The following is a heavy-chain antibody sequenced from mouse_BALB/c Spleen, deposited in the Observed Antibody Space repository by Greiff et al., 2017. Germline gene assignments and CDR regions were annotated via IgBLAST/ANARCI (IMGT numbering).Heavy chain of an antibody. CDR2: IYPGSGST. CDR3: ARQLGPHYFDY. Sequence: LQQPGSELVRPGASVKLSCKASGYTFTSYWMHWVKQRPGQGLEWIGNIYPGSGSTNYDEKFKSKATLTGDTSSSTAYMQLSSLTSEDSAVYYCARQLGPHYFDYWGQGTTLTVSS. D-gene: IGHD3-1*01. J-gene: IGHJ2*01. V-gene: IGHV1S22*01. CDR1: GYTFTSYW.